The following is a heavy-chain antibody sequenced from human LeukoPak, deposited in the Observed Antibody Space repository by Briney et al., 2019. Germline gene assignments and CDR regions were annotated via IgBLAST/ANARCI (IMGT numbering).Heavy chain of an antibody. J-gene: IGHJ3*02. CDR1: GDSVSSNSVA. CDR2: TYYRYKWYS. CDR3: ARAPGSSGYEYRAFDI. V-gene: IGHV6-1*01. Sequence: SQTLSLTCAISGDSVSSNSVAWNWIRQSPSRGLEWLGRTYYRYKWYSDYAVSVKGRITINPDTSKNQFSLQLNSVTPEDTAVYYCARAPGSSGYEYRAFDIWGQGTMVTVSS. D-gene: IGHD3-22*01.